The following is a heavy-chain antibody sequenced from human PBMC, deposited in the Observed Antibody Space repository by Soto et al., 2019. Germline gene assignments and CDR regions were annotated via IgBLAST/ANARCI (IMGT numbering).Heavy chain of an antibody. CDR1: GGSFSGYY. V-gene: IGHV4-34*01. Sequence: SETLSLTCAVYGGSFSGYYWSWIRQPPGKGLEWIGEINHSGSTNYNPSLKSRVTISVDTSKNQFSLKLSSVTAADTAVYYCACHYDSSGYHIFDYWGQGTLVTVSS. CDR2: INHSGST. D-gene: IGHD3-22*01. CDR3: ACHYDSSGYHIFDY. J-gene: IGHJ4*02.